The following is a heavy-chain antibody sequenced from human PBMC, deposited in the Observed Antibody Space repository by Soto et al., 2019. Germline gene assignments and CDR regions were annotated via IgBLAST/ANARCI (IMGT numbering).Heavy chain of an antibody. CDR1: GGSIDSRSYF. Sequence: QLQLQESGPRLVKPSETLSLTCSVSGGSIDSRSYFWGWIRQAPGRGLEWIASINNRGKTYYSPSLKSRFTISVDTSKNQFALKLSSVTAADTAVYYCARDRYGGFDYWGLGTLVTVSA. CDR3: ARDRYGGFDY. J-gene: IGHJ4*02. CDR2: INNRGKT. D-gene: IGHD3-9*01. V-gene: IGHV4-39*02.